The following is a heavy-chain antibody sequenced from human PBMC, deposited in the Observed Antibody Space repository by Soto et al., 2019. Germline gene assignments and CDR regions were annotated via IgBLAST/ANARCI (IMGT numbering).Heavy chain of an antibody. CDR3: ARASTPEYSSSRYYYGMDV. CDR2: IIPIFGTA. Sequence: SVKVYFKASGGPFSSYAISWVRQAPGQGLEWMGGIIPIFGTANYAQKFQGRVTIPADESTSTAYMELSSLRSEDTAVYYCARASTPEYSSSRYYYGMDVWGQGTTVTVSS. V-gene: IGHV1-69*13. CDR1: GGPFSSYA. J-gene: IGHJ6*01. D-gene: IGHD6-6*01.